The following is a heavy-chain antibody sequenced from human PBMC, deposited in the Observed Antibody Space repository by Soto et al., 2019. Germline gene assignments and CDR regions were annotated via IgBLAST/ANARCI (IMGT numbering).Heavy chain of an antibody. CDR2: IYYSGST. Sequence: SETLSLTCTVSGGSISSYYWSWIRQPPGKGLEWIGYIYYSGSTNYNPSLKSRVTISVDTSKNQFSLKLSSVTAADTAVYYCARASRAYYYYMDVWGKGTTVTVSS. CDR1: GGSISSYY. V-gene: IGHV4-59*01. J-gene: IGHJ6*03. CDR3: ARASRAYYYYMDV. D-gene: IGHD6-13*01.